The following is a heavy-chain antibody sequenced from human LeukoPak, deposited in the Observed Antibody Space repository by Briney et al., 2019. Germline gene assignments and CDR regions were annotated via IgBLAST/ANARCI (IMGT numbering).Heavy chain of an antibody. V-gene: IGHV3-21*01. J-gene: IGHJ3*02. CDR2: ISSSSSYI. CDR1: GFTFSSYS. CDR3: ARDKAPFSSGENDAFDI. Sequence: PGGSLRLSCAASGFTFSSYSMNWVRQAPGKGLEWVSYISSSSSYIYYADSVKGRFTISTDNANNSLYLQMNSLRAEGTAVYYCARDKAPFSSGENDAFDIWGQGTMGTVSS. D-gene: IGHD6-19*01.